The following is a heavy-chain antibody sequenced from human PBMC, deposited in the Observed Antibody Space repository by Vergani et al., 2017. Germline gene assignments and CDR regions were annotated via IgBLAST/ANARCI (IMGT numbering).Heavy chain of an antibody. D-gene: IGHD3-10*01. CDR3: ARTYYYGSGSLTYYFDY. CDR1: GGTFSSYA. J-gene: IGHJ4*02. Sequence: QVQLVQSGAEVKKPGSSVKVSCKASGGTFSSYAISRVRQAPGQGLEWMGGIIPIFGTANYAQKFQGRVTITADKSTSTAYMELSSLRSEDTAVYYCARTYYYGSGSLTYYFDYWGQGTLVTVSS. CDR2: IIPIFGTA. V-gene: IGHV1-69*06.